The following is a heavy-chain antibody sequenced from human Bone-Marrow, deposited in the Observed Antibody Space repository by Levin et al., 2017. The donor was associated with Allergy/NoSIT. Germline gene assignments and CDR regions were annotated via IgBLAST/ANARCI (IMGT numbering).Heavy chain of an antibody. D-gene: IGHD5-18*01. CDR1: GFNFEEYN. V-gene: IGHV3-43*01. Sequence: GESLKISCSASGFNFEEYNMHWVRQVPGKGLEWVSLITWDSSDTYYADSVKGRFTISRDNSKNSLYLQMNSLRAEDSALYYCVKDGDTVMVTLYYVDYWGRGTLVTVSS. CDR3: VKDGDTVMVTLYYVDY. CDR2: ITWDSSDT. J-gene: IGHJ4*02.